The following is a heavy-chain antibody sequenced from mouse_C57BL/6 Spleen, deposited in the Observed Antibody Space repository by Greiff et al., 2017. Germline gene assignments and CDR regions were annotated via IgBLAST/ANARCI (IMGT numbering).Heavy chain of an antibody. J-gene: IGHJ3*01. D-gene: IGHD1-1*01. CDR1: GFNIKDYY. V-gene: IGHV14-4*01. Sequence: VQLQQSGAELVRPGASVKLSCTASGFNIKDYYMHWVKQRPEQGLEWIGWIDPENGDTEYASKFQGKATITADTSSNTAYLQLSSLTSEDTAVYYCTALYYGSSLRNAYWGQGTLVTVSA. CDR2: IDPENGDT. CDR3: TALYYGSSLRNAY.